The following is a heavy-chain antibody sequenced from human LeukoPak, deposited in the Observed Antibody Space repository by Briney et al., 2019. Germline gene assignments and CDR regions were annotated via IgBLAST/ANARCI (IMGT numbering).Heavy chain of an antibody. CDR1: GYTFRIYS. CDR2: ISPYNGYT. D-gene: IGHD2-2*01. CDR3: ARRGRYCSSSSCYHDAFDV. J-gene: IGHJ3*01. Sequence: GASVKVSCKTSGYTFRIYSIGWVRQAPGQGLEWMGWISPYNGYTKYAQRVQGRLTLSTDTSTSIAYMELRSLTSDDTAVYYCARRGRYCSSSSCYHDAFDVWGQGTMVTVPS. V-gene: IGHV1-18*04.